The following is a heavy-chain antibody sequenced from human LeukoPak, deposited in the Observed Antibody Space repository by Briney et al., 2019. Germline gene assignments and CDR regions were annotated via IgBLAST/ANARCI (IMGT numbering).Heavy chain of an antibody. CDR1: GYTFTGYY. CDR3: ARDREEFNCGGDCYSSGWFDP. Sequence: GASVKVSCKASGYTFTGYYMHWVRQAPGQGLEWMGWINPNSGGTNYAQKFQGRVTMTRDTSISTAYMELRSLRSDDTAVYYCARDREEFNCGGDCYSSGWFDPWGQGTLVTVSS. CDR2: INPNSGGT. D-gene: IGHD2-21*01. V-gene: IGHV1-2*02. J-gene: IGHJ5*02.